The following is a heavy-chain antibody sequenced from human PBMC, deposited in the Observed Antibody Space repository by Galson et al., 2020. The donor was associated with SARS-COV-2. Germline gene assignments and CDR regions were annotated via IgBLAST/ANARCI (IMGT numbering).Heavy chain of an antibody. Sequence: KIGESLKISCAASGFTFSDYYMSWIRQAPGKGLEWVSYISSSSSYTNYADSVKGRFTISRDNAKNSLYLQMNSLRAEDTAVYYCARAKWLRGYFDYWGQGTLVTVSS. J-gene: IGHJ4*02. D-gene: IGHD5-12*01. CDR3: ARAKWLRGYFDY. V-gene: IGHV3-11*05. CDR1: GFTFSDYY. CDR2: ISSSSSYT.